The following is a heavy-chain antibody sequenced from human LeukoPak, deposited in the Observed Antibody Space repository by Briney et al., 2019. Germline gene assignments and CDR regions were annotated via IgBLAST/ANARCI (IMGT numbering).Heavy chain of an antibody. V-gene: IGHV1-2*02. D-gene: IGHD6-13*01. CDR2: INPNSGGT. CDR3: ARVAAAGTPMGASDI. CDR1: GYTFTGYY. J-gene: IGHJ3*02. Sequence: EASVKVSCKASGYTFTGYYMHWVRQAPGQGLEWMGWINPNSGGTNYAQKFQGRVTMTRDTSISTAYMELSRLRSDDTAVYYCARVAAAGTPMGASDIWGQGTMVTVSS.